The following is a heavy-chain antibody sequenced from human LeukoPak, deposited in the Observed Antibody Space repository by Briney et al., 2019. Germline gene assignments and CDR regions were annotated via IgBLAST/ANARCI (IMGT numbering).Heavy chain of an antibody. CDR1: GYTFTGYY. D-gene: IGHD3-22*01. Sequence: ASVKVSCKASGYTFTGYYMHWVRQPPGQGLEWMGLINPNSGGTNYAQKFQGRVTMTRDTSISTAYMELSRLRSDDTAVYYCASLSSNYYDSSGFDYWGQGTLVTVSS. V-gene: IGHV1-2*02. CDR3: ASLSSNYYDSSGFDY. CDR2: INPNSGGT. J-gene: IGHJ4*02.